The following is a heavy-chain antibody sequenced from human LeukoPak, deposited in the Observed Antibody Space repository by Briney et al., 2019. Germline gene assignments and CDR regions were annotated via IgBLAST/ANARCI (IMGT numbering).Heavy chain of an antibody. J-gene: IGHJ4*02. CDR1: GSTFSSYA. Sequence: GGSLRLSCAASGSTFSSYAMSWVRQAPGKGLEWVSAISGSGGSTYYADSVKGRFTISRDNSKNTLYLQMNSLRAEDTAVYYCAIRSIAARLNYWGQGTLVTVSS. CDR3: AIRSIAARLNY. D-gene: IGHD6-6*01. V-gene: IGHV3-23*01. CDR2: ISGSGGST.